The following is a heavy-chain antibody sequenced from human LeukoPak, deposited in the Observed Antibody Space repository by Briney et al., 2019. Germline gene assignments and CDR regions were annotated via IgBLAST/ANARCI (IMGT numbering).Heavy chain of an antibody. Sequence: GASLKISCKGSGYSFTTQWIAWVRQMPGKGLEWMGSIYPADSDTRYSPSFQGQVTISTDKSISTSYLQWSSLKASDTAMYYCARRSYAKNFDYWGQGTLVTVSS. CDR1: GYSFTTQW. CDR3: ARRSYAKNFDY. V-gene: IGHV5-51*01. D-gene: IGHD3-16*01. CDR2: IYPADSDT. J-gene: IGHJ4*02.